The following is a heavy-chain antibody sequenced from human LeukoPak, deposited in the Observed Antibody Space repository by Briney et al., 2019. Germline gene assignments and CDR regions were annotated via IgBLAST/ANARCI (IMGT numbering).Heavy chain of an antibody. Sequence: GGSLRLSCAASGFTFSSHSMNWVRQTPGKGLEWVSSISSSSRYIYYADSVKGRFTISRDNSKNTLYLQMNSLRAEDTAVYYCAKATGITMIVVVPRYFDYWGQGTLVTVSS. CDR2: ISSSSRYI. D-gene: IGHD3-22*01. CDR1: GFTFSSHS. J-gene: IGHJ4*02. CDR3: AKATGITMIVVVPRYFDY. V-gene: IGHV3-21*04.